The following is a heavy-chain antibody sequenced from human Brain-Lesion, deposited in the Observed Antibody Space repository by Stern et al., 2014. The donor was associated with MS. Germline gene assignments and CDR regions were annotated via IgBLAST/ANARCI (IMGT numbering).Heavy chain of an antibody. J-gene: IGHJ6*02. CDR3: ARGRVVPGFQYYATDV. Sequence: VQLVESGPGLVKPSQTLSLSCTVSGGSISSGGYYWSWIRQPAGKGLEWIGRIFNRCGTSYNPSHKSRVTISIDTSKNQFSLRLNSMTAADTAVYYCARGRVVPGFQYYATDVWGQGTTVIVSS. CDR1: GGSISSGGYY. V-gene: IGHV4-61*02. D-gene: IGHD2-2*01. CDR2: IFNRCGT.